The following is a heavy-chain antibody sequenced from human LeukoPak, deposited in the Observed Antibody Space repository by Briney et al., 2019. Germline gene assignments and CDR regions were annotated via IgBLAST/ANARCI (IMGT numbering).Heavy chain of an antibody. V-gene: IGHV3-15*01. J-gene: IGHJ4*02. Sequence: GGSLRLSCAASGFTFSNAWMSWVRQAPGKGLEWVGRIKSKTDGGTTDYAAPVKGRFTISSDDSKNTLYLQMNSLKTEDTAVYYCTTEKVQLERRTVLWGQGTLVTVSS. D-gene: IGHD1-1*01. CDR2: IKSKTDGGTT. CDR1: GFTFSNAW. CDR3: TTEKVQLERRTVL.